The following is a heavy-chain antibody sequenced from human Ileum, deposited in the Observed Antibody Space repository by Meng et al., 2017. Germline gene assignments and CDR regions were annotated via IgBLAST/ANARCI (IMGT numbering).Heavy chain of an antibody. J-gene: IGHJ4*02. CDR2: ISYNGNTI. Sequence: GESLKISCTASGFNFSTREMNWVRQAPGKGLEWLSYISYNGNTIYYADSVKGRFTISRDNVKNSLYLQLNSLRAEDTAVYYCARDPRDGHRGTLDYWGQGTLVTVSS. CDR1: GFNFSTRE. V-gene: IGHV3-48*03. D-gene: IGHD2-8*01. CDR3: ARDPRDGHRGTLDY.